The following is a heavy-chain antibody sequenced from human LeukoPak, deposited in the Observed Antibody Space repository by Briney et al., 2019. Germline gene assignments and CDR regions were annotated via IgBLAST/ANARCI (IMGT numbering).Heavy chain of an antibody. D-gene: IGHD5-12*01. J-gene: IGHJ5*02. CDR3: AKQSGPLATWFDP. Sequence: GGSLRLSCAASGFTFSTYWMHWVRQAPGKGLVWVSRINSEGSITGYADSVKGRFTISRDNSKNTLYLQMNSLRAEDTAVYYCAKQSGPLATWFDPWGQGTLVTVSS. CDR2: INSEGSIT. V-gene: IGHV3-74*01. CDR1: GFTFSTYW.